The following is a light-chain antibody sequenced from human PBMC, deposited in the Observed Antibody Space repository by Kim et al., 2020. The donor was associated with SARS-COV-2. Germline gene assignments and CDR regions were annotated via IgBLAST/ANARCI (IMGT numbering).Light chain of an antibody. J-gene: IGKJ2*01. CDR2: EAS. Sequence: SASGGDSVTMTCRDSQTISSRRAWYQQKPGKVPTLLIYEASTLESGVPSRFSGSRSGTEFTLTISSLQPDDFATYYCQQYNDYSATFGQETKLEI. V-gene: IGKV1-5*03. CDR3: QQYNDYSAT. CDR1: QTISSR.